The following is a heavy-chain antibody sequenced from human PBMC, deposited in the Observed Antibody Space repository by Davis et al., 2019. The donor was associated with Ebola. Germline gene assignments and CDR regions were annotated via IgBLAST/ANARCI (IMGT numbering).Heavy chain of an antibody. CDR1: GFTFSSYS. V-gene: IGHV3-66*01. D-gene: IGHD2-15*01. CDR2: IYSGGST. CDR3: ARDRFRVAGYYYYGMDV. J-gene: IGHJ6*02. Sequence: GGSLRLSCAASGFTFSSYSMNWVRQAPGKGLEWVSVIYSGGSTYYADSVKGRFTISRDNSKNTLYLQMNSLRAEDTAVYYCARDRFRVAGYYYYGMDVWGQGTTVTVSS.